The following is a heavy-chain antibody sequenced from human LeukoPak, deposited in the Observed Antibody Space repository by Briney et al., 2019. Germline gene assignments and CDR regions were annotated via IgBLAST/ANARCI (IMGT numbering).Heavy chain of an antibody. CDR3: AQNWNCDL. CDR1: GFTFSIYA. V-gene: IGHV3-23*01. J-gene: IGHJ4*02. D-gene: IGHD1-7*01. CDR2: ISHSGGTT. Sequence: GGSLRLSCAASGFTFSIYAMSWVRQAPGRGLEWVSAISHSGGTTYYADSVKGRFTISRDNSKNTVYLQMNSLRDEDTAVYYCAQNWNCDLWGQGTLVTVSS.